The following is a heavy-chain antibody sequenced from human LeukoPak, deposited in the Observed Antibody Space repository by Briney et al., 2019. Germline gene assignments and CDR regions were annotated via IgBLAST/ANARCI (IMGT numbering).Heavy chain of an antibody. CDR2: IYSGGST. CDR3: AKDRSSGSYPRGNEY. D-gene: IGHD1-26*01. Sequence: GGSLRLSCAASGFTVSSNYMSWVRQAPGKGLEWVSVIYSGGSTYYADSVKGRFTISRDNSKNTLYLQMNSLRAEDTAVYYCAKDRSSGSYPRGNEYWGRGTLVTVSS. J-gene: IGHJ4*02. V-gene: IGHV3-53*01. CDR1: GFTVSSNY.